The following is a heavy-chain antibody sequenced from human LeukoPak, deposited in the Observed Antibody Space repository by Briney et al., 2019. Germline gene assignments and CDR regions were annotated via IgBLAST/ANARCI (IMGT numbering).Heavy chain of an antibody. CDR2: IYYSGST. Sequence: LTCTVSGASMTXXXXXWIXQXPXXXLEWIGYIYYSGSTNYNPSLKSRGTISVDTCKNKFSLKVSSVTAADTAVYYCASGYSXGNYWGQGTLVTVSS. V-gene: IGHV4-59*01. CDR3: ASGYSXGNY. J-gene: IGHJ4*02. CDR1: GASMTXXX. D-gene: IGHD5-18*01.